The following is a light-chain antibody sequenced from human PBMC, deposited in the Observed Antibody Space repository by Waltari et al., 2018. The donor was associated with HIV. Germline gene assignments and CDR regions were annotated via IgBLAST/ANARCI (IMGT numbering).Light chain of an antibody. CDR2: STS. J-gene: IGKJ2*01. CDR1: QDRSNS. CDR3: QQLNTYPHT. V-gene: IGKV1-9*01. Sequence: DIHLTQSPSFLSASVGDRVTITCRASQDRSNSVAWYQQRPGKAPKLLIYSTSTLQSGVPSRFRGSRSRTEFTLTIASLQAEDFATYFCQQLNTYPHTFGQGTKVEI.